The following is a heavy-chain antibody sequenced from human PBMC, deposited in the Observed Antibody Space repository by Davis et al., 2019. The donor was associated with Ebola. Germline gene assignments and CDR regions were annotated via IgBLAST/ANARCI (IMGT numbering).Heavy chain of an antibody. D-gene: IGHD6-13*01. CDR1: GGTFSSYA. Sequence: SVKVSCKASGGTFSSYAISWVRQAPGQGLEWMGRIIPILGIANYAQKFQGRVTITADKSTSTAYMELSSLRSEDTAVYYCASCTWGSSWFNGPYYFDYWGQGTLVTVSS. J-gene: IGHJ4*02. CDR2: IIPILGIA. V-gene: IGHV1-69*04. CDR3: ASCTWGSSWFNGPYYFDY.